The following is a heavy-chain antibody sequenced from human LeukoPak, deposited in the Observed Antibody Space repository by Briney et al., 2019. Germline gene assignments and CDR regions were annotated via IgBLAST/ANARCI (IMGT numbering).Heavy chain of an antibody. J-gene: IGHJ4*02. D-gene: IGHD4-17*01. CDR2: IYSSGNT. CDR1: GGSTRSNSDY. Sequence: SETLSLTWTVSGGSTRSNSDYWTWIRQPPGKGLEWIANIYSSGNTYYNPSLRSRVTISLDTSENQFSLKLRSGTAADTAVYYCARGGSDYGAYHFDNWGQGTLVIVSS. V-gene: IGHV4-39*07. CDR3: ARGGSDYGAYHFDN.